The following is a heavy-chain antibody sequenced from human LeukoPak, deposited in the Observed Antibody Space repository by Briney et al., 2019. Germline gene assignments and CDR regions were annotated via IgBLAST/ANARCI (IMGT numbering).Heavy chain of an antibody. V-gene: IGHV1-69*04. CDR1: GYTFTGYY. CDR2: IIPILGIA. Sequence: GASVKVSCKASGYTFTGYYMHWVRQAPGQGLEWMGRIIPILGIANYAQKFQGRVTITADKSTSTAYMELSSLRSEDTAVYYCARGPGSTTDYWGQGTLVTVSS. J-gene: IGHJ4*02. D-gene: IGHD2-2*01. CDR3: ARGPGSTTDY.